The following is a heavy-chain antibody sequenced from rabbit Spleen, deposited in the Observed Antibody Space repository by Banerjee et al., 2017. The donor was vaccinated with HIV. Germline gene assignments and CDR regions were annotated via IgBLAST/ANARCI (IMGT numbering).Heavy chain of an antibody. CDR1: GVSLNDKDV. CDR3: ARDLPGVIGWNFNL. CDR2: INIVTGKS. D-gene: IGHD1-1*01. Sequence: QEQLEESGGGLVKPEGSLTLTCKASGVSLNDKDVMCWVRQAPVKGLEWIACINIVTGKSVYARWAKGRFTMSRTSSTTVTLQMTSLTAADTATYFCARDLPGVIGWNFNLWGQGTLVTVS. J-gene: IGHJ4*01. V-gene: IGHV1S45*01.